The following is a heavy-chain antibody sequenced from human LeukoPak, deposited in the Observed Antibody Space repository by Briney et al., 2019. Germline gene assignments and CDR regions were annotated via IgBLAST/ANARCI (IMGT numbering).Heavy chain of an antibody. CDR1: GGSVSSGAYY. CDR2: IYYTGST. J-gene: IGHJ6*02. CDR3: AGQISSSWYYYYGMDV. D-gene: IGHD6-13*01. V-gene: IGHV4-61*08. Sequence: SETLSLTCTVSGGSVSSGAYYWSWIRQPPGKGLEWIGYIYYTGSTNFNPSLKSRLTISVDTSKNQFSLKLSSVTAADTAVYYCAGQISSSWYYYYGMDVWGQGTTVTVSS.